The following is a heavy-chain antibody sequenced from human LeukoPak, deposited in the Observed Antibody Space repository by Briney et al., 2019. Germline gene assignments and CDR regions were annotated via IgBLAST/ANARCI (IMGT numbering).Heavy chain of an antibody. D-gene: IGHD3-3*01. CDR2: MNPNSGNT. V-gene: IGHV1-8*01. CDR1: GYTFTSYD. CDR3: ARVRITIFGVVIIPPDY. J-gene: IGHJ4*02. Sequence: ASVKVSCKASGYTFTSYDINWVRQATGQGLEWMGWMNPNSGNTGYAQKFQDRVTMTRNTSISTAYMELSSLRSEDTAVYYCARVRITIFGVVIIPPDYWGRGTLVTVSS.